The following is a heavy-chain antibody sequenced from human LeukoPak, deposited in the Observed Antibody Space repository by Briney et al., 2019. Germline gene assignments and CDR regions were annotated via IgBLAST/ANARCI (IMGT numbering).Heavy chain of an antibody. V-gene: IGHV1-69*04. CDR2: IIPILGIA. CDR1: GGTFSSYA. CDR3: ARYYYPYYYDSSGYSSGMDV. Sequence: SVKVSCKASGGTFSSYAISWVRQAPGQGLEWMGRIIPILGIANYAQKFQGRVTITADKSTSTAYMELSSLRSEDTAVYYCARYYYPYYYDSSGYSSGMDVWGQGTTVTVSS. D-gene: IGHD3-22*01. J-gene: IGHJ6*02.